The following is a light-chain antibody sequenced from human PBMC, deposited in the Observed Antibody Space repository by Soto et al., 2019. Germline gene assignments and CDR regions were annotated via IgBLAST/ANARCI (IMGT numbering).Light chain of an antibody. CDR2: AAS. CDR3: QQSYYTPLT. J-gene: IGKJ4*01. CDR1: QSIGSY. V-gene: IGKV1-39*01. Sequence: DIQMTQSPSSLSASVGDRVTITCRASQSIGSYLNWYQQAPGRAPKFLISAASSLQSGVPSRFSGSGSGTDFSLTISSLQPEDFATYFCQQSYYTPLTFGGGTTVDIK.